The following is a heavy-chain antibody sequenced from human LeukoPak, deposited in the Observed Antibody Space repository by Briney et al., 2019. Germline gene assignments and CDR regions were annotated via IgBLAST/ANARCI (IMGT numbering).Heavy chain of an antibody. CDR1: GYTFTRYG. CDR3: ARTYSAYFSFSEFDH. J-gene: IGHJ4*02. V-gene: IGHV1-18*01. CDR2: ISAYNGDT. Sequence: EASVKVSCKASGYTFTRYGFTWVRQAPGQGLEWMGWISAYNGDTDYPQEAQGRVTLTTDSSTTTAYMELRNLRSDDTAVYYCARTYSAYFSFSEFDHWGQGTTVTVSS. D-gene: IGHD2-15*01.